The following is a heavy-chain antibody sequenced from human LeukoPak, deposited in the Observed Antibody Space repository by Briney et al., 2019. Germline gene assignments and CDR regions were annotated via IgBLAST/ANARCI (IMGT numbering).Heavy chain of an antibody. D-gene: IGHD4/OR15-4a*01. J-gene: IGHJ6*04. Sequence: GGSLRLSCAASGFTFDNYAMNWVRQAPGKGLEWVLGISGSGINTYYADSVKGRFTISRDNSKNTLYLQLNTLRAEDTAIYYCARETSLNYGDDAMDVWGEGTTVTVSS. CDR2: ISGSGINT. V-gene: IGHV3-23*01. CDR3: ARETSLNYGDDAMDV. CDR1: GFTFDNYA.